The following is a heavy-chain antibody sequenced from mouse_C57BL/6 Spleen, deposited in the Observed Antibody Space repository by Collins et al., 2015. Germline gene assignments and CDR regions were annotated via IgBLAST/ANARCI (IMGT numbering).Heavy chain of an antibody. CDR1: GYIFISYG. J-gene: IGHJ3*01. CDR3: GIFDSDVGFAY. CDR2: IYPRSGNT. V-gene: IGHV1-81*01. Sequence: QVQLQQSGTELARPGASVKLSCKASGYIFISYGISWVKQRTGQGPEWIGEIYPRSGNTYYNEKFKGKATLTADKSSSTAYMQLSSLTSEDSAVYYCGIFDSDVGFAYWGQGTLVTVSA. D-gene: IGHD2-4*01.